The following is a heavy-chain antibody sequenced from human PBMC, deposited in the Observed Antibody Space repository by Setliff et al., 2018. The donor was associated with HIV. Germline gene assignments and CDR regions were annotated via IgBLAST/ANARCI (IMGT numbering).Heavy chain of an antibody. V-gene: IGHV4-38-2*01. CDR1: DQLISSGNY. CDR2: VYDSGNT. Sequence: SETLSLTCAIPDQLISSGNYWGWIWQPPGRGLEWIGSVYDSGNTYYKPALESRVAISLDTSMNQFSLKLSSVTAADTAVYYCARGQLRYLANDYYFDYWGQGTLVTVSS. J-gene: IGHJ4*02. CDR3: ARGQLRYLANDYYFDY. D-gene: IGHD3-9*01.